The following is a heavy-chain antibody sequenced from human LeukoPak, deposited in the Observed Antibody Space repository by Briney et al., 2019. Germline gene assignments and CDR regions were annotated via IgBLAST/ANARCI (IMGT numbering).Heavy chain of an antibody. J-gene: IGHJ3*02. V-gene: IGHV3-21*01. D-gene: IGHD2-15*01. CDR2: ISSSSSYI. Sequence: PGGSLRLSCAASGFTFSSYSMNWVRQAPGKGLEWVSSISSSSSYIYYADSVKGRFTISRDNAKNSLYLQMNSLRAEDTAVYYCAREFGVVVAAYHAFDIWGQGTMVTVSS. CDR1: GFTFSSYS. CDR3: AREFGVVVAAYHAFDI.